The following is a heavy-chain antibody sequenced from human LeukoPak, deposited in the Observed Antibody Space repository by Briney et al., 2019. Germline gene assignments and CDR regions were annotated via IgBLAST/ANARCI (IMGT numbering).Heavy chain of an antibody. V-gene: IGHV3-48*03. CDR2: ISSSGSTI. CDR3: ARDLGKGRYLDY. J-gene: IGHJ4*02. Sequence: GGSLRLSCAASGFTFSSYEMNWVRQAPGKGLEWVSYISSSGSTIYYADSVKGRFTISRDNAKKSLYLQMNSLRAEDTAVYFCARDLGKGRYLDYWGQGTLVTVSS. D-gene: IGHD4-23*01. CDR1: GFTFSSYE.